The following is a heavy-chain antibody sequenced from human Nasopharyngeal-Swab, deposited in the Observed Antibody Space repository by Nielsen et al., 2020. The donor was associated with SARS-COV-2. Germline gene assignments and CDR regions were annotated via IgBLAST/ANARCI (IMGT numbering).Heavy chain of an antibody. CDR3: ARTSSYYYDSSGYYDY. CDR2: IYHSGST. D-gene: IGHD3-22*01. Sequence: WIRQPPGKGLEWIGEIYHSGSTNYNPSLKSRVTISVDTSKNQFSLKLSSMTAADTAVYYCARTSSYYYDSSGYYDYWGQGTLVTVSS. V-gene: IGHV4-4*02. J-gene: IGHJ4*02.